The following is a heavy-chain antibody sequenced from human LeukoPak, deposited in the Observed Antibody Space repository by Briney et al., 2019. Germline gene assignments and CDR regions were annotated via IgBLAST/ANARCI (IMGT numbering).Heavy chain of an antibody. CDR3: SRVGSSGWPNYFDT. Sequence: PGGSLRLSCAASGFTFSRYDMHWVRQATGKGLEWVSVIGTSGDTYYAGSVKGRFTISRENAKNSLYLQMNSLTAGDTAVYYCSRVGSSGWPNYFDTWGQGTLVTVSS. CDR1: GFTFSRYD. CDR2: IGTSGDT. D-gene: IGHD6-19*01. J-gene: IGHJ4*02. V-gene: IGHV3-13*04.